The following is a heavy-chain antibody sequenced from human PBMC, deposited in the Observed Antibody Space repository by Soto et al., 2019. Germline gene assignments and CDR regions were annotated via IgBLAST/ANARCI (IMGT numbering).Heavy chain of an antibody. Sequence: SVKVSCKASGFTFTSSAVQWVRQARGQRLEWIGWIVVGSGNTNYAQKFQERVTITRDMSTSTAYMELSSLRSEDTAVYYCAAPLLDITMVRSPPAFDIWGQGTMVTVSS. CDR3: AAPLLDITMVRSPPAFDI. J-gene: IGHJ3*02. V-gene: IGHV1-58*01. CDR2: IVVGSGNT. D-gene: IGHD3-10*01. CDR1: GFTFTSSA.